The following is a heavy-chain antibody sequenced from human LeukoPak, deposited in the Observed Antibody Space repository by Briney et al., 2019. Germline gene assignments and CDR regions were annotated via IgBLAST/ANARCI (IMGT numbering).Heavy chain of an antibody. CDR3: AXXFYGGXDNAGISFDY. V-gene: IGHV1-18*01. D-gene: IGHD4-23*01. Sequence: ASVKVSCKASGYTFTSYGISWVRQAPGQGLEWMGWISAYNGNTNYAQKLQGRVTMTTDTSTSTAYMELRSLRSDDTAVYYCAXXFYGGXDNAGISFDYWGQGTLVTVSS. CDR2: ISAYNGNT. J-gene: IGHJ4*02. CDR1: GYTFTSYG.